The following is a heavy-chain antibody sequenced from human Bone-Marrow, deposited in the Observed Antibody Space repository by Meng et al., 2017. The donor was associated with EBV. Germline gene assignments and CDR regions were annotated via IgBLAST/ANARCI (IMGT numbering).Heavy chain of an antibody. J-gene: IGHJ4*02. CDR2: ISSSSSYI. V-gene: IGHV3-21*01. Sequence: EVQVVGAGGXLVQPGGSXDPLLSASGFTFSSYSMNWVRQAPGKGLEWVSSISSSSSYIYYADSVKGRFTISRDNAKNSLYLQMNSLRAEDTAVYYCARGANYYGSGSRDYWGQGTLVTVSS. CDR1: GFTFSSYS. CDR3: ARGANYYGSGSRDY. D-gene: IGHD3-10*01.